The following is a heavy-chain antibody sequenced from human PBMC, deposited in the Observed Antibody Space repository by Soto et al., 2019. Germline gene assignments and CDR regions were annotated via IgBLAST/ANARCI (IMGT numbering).Heavy chain of an antibody. V-gene: IGHV3-30*18. CDR2: ISYDGSNK. J-gene: IGHJ4*02. CDR1: GFTFSSYG. D-gene: IGHD2-21*02. CDR3: AKDKVPVVVTAPVDY. Sequence: QVQLVESGGGVVQPGRSLRLSCAASGFTFSSYGRHRVRQAPGKGLEWVAVISYDGSNKYYADSVKGRFTVSRDKSKNTLYLQLNSLRAEDTAVYYCAKDKVPVVVTAPVDYWGQGTLVTVSS.